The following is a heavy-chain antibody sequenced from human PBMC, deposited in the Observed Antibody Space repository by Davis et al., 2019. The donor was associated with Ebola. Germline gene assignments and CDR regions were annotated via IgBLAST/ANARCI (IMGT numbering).Heavy chain of an antibody. V-gene: IGHV5-51*01. CDR2: IYPGDADT. J-gene: IGHJ6*03. D-gene: IGHD2/OR15-2a*01. CDR1: GYTFTTHW. Sequence: GESLKISCRGSGYTFTTHWIGWVRQMPGRGLEWMGIIYPGDADTKYSPSFQGQVTLSADESLSTAYLQWGSLKASDSATYYCARYRRGHCNFTSCYRGWEVMDVWGKGTTVAVSS. CDR3: ARYRRGHCNFTSCYRGWEVMDV.